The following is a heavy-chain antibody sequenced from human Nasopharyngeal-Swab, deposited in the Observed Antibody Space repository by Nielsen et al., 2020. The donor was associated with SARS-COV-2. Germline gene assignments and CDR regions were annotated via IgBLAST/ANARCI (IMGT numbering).Heavy chain of an antibody. CDR2: IYHSGST. J-gene: IGHJ5*02. D-gene: IGHD4-17*01. V-gene: IGHV4-38-2*02. Sequence: WIRQPPGKGLEWIGSIYHSGSTYYNPSLKSLVTISVDTSKNQFSLKLRSVTAADTAVYYCARDDYGDYGGWFDPWGQGTLVTVSS. CDR3: ARDDYGDYGGWFDP.